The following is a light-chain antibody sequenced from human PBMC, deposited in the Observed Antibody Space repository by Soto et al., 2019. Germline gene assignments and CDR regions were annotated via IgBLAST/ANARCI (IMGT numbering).Light chain of an antibody. CDR3: QQYNTYPFT. CDR1: QDISNY. Sequence: DIQMTQSPSSLSASVGDRVTITCRASQDISNYLAWFQQKPGRPPKSLIYAASSLLGGVPSKFSGSGSGTDFTLTIRSLQPENFAPYFCQQYNTYPFTFGPGTKVDIK. V-gene: IGKV1-16*02. CDR2: AAS. J-gene: IGKJ3*01.